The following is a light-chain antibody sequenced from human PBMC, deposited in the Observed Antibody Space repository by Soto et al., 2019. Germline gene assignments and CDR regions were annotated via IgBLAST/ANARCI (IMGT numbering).Light chain of an antibody. J-gene: IGKJ2*01. V-gene: IGKV1-39*01. Sequence: DIQMTQSPSSLSASVGDRVTITCRASQTISTYVNWYRQKPGEAPKLLIYAASKLQSGVPSRFSGSGSGTDFTLTISSLQPEDFATYYCQQSHGIPYTFGHGTKLENK. CDR2: AAS. CDR3: QQSHGIPYT. CDR1: QTISTY.